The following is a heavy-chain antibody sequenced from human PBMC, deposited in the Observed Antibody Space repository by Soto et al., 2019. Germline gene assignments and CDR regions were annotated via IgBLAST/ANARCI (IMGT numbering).Heavy chain of an antibody. CDR2: ISHSGST. CDR3: ARVPSP. CDR1: GGSISCGGYS. V-gene: IGHV4-30-2*01. J-gene: IGHJ5*02. Sequence: QLQLQESGSGLVKPSQTLSLTCAVSGGSISCGGYSWSWIRQPPGKGLEWIGYISHSGSTYYTPSLKSRVTISVDRTKNQFSLKRSSVTASDTAVYYCARVPSPWGQGTLVTVSS.